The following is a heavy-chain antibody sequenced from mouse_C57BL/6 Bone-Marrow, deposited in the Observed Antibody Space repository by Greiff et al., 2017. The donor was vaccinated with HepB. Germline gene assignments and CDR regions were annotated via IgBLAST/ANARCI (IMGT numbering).Heavy chain of an antibody. Sequence: EVQGVESGGGLVKPGGSLKLSCAASGFTFSSYSMSWVRQTPEQRLEWVATISHVGSYTYYPDNVKGRFTISRDNDKNNLYLQMSHLTSEDTAMYYCERELGYSWFDYWGQGTVVTVSA. CDR2: ISHVGSYT. J-gene: IGHJ3*01. CDR3: ERELGYSWFDY. CDR1: GFTFSSYS. V-gene: IGHV5-4*01. D-gene: IGHD2-3*01.